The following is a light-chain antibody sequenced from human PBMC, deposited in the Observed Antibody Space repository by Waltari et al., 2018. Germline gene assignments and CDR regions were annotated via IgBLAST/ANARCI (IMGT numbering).Light chain of an antibody. Sequence: AIRMTQSPSSLSASTGDRVPITCRASQGISSYLAWYQQKPGKVPKLLIYAASTLQSGVPSRFSGSGSGTDFTLTISCLQSEDFATYYCQQYYSYPLTFGGGTKVEIK. CDR2: AAS. V-gene: IGKV1-8*01. CDR1: QGISSY. J-gene: IGKJ4*01. CDR3: QQYYSYPLT.